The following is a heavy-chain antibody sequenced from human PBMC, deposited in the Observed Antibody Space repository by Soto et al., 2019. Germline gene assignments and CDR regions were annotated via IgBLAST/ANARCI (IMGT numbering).Heavy chain of an antibody. J-gene: IGHJ4*02. Sequence: EVQLVESGGGLVQPGGSLRLSCEASGFTFSQDEMNWVRQAPGKGLEWIAYIQNHGYSTHYADSVKGRFTISRDNAKNSLYLQMSSLTAEDTAIYYCARGYDAGCHFGYWGQGVLVTVSS. D-gene: IGHD2-15*01. V-gene: IGHV3-48*03. CDR2: IQNHGYST. CDR1: GFTFSQDE. CDR3: ARGYDAGCHFGY.